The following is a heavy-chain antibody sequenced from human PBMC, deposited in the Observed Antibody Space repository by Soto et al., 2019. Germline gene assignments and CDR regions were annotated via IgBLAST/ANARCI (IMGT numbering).Heavy chain of an antibody. D-gene: IGHD6-13*01. CDR2: IYYSGST. CDR1: GFSISSSSSY. J-gene: IGHJ5*02. Sequence: PSETLSLTCTASGFSISSSSSYWGWIRQPPGKGLEWIGSIYYSGSTYYNPSLKSRVTISVDTSKNQFSLKLSSVTAAGTAVYYCARHRSIAAAGTGNWFEPWGQGTLVTVSS. V-gene: IGHV4-39*01. CDR3: ARHRSIAAAGTGNWFEP.